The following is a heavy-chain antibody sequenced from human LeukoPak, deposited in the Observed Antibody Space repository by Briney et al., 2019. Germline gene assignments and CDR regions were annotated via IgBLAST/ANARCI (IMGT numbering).Heavy chain of an antibody. CDR3: ARDLSSGAVVTDY. J-gene: IGHJ4*02. Sequence: GGSLRLSCAASGFTFSDYYMSWIRQAPGKGLEWVSYISSSGSTIYYADSVKGRFTISRDNAKNSLYLQMNSLRAEDTAVYYCARDLSSGAVVTDYWGQGTLVTVSP. V-gene: IGHV3-11*04. D-gene: IGHD2-15*01. CDR2: ISSSGSTI. CDR1: GFTFSDYY.